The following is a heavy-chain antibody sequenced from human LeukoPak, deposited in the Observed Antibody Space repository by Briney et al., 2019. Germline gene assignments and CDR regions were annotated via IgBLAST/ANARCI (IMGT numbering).Heavy chain of an antibody. J-gene: IGHJ3*02. CDR2: IYYTGST. D-gene: IGHD2-21*02. CDR1: DGSISSYY. CDR3: ARWRYCGGDCYPSAFDI. V-gene: IGHV4-59*01. Sequence: SETLSLTCTVSDGSISSYYWSWIRQSAGKGLEWIGYIYYTGSTNYNPSLKSRVTISVDTSKNQFSLKLNSVTAADTAVYYCARWRYCGGDCYPSAFDIWGQGTMVTVAS.